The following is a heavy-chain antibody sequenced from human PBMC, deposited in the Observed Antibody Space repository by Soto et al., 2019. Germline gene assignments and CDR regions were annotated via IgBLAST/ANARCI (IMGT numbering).Heavy chain of an antibody. D-gene: IGHD3-16*01. V-gene: IGHV3-21*01. J-gene: IGHJ4*02. CDR1: GFPFSAYN. CDR3: SRSPEVGVRGAY. Sequence: EVQLVESGGGLVKPGGSLRLSCTGSGFPFSAYNINWVRQAPGKGLEWVSSITVGSSHIYQPNSMKGRFNISRDDAKNSVYLQIDSRRDEDTALYYCSRSPEVGVRGAYWGQGTLVTVSS. CDR2: ITVGSSHI.